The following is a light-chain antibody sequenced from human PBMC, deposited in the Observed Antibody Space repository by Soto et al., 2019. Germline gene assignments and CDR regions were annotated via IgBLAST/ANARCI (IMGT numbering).Light chain of an antibody. CDR2: GAF. CDR3: QPYGSPFPYT. CDR1: HTVSGDF. V-gene: IGKV3-20*01. J-gene: IGKJ2*01. Sequence: EVVLTQSPGTLSLSPGERVTLSCRASHTVSGDFLAWYQQKPGQAPRLLVYGAFARATGIPDRFSGSGSGTDFTLTISRLEPEDSAVYHCQPYGSPFPYTFGQGTNVDIK.